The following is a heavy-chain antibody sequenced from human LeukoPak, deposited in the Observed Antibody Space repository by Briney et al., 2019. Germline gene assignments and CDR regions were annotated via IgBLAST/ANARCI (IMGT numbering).Heavy chain of an antibody. Sequence: GESLKISCKGSGYSFTSYWIGWMRQMPGKGLEWMGTIYPGDSDTRYSPSFQGQVTISADKSISTAYLQWSSLKASDTAMYYCARRRYCGGDCYDRAFDIWGQGTMVTVSS. J-gene: IGHJ3*02. V-gene: IGHV5-51*01. CDR1: GYSFTSYW. D-gene: IGHD2-21*02. CDR2: IYPGDSDT. CDR3: ARRRYCGGDCYDRAFDI.